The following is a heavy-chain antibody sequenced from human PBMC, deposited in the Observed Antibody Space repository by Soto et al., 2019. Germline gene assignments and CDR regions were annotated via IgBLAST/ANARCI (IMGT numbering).Heavy chain of an antibody. CDR1: GFSFNDYH. CDR3: TVGPASDY. Sequence: PGGSLRLSCEASGFSFNDYHMNWVRQSPEKGLEWLSWISSRATTTSYADSVKGRFTISRDNAKKSLYLQMNNLTAEDTAMYYCTVGPASDYWGQGTLVTV. CDR2: ISSRATTT. D-gene: IGHD3-10*01. V-gene: IGHV3-11*01. J-gene: IGHJ4*02.